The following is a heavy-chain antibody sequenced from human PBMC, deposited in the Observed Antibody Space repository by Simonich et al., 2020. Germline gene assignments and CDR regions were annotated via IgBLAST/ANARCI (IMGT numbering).Heavy chain of an antibody. V-gene: IGHV3-53*01. Sequence: VQLVESGGGLIQPGGSLRLSFAASGVTVSSNYMSWVLQAPGRGGGGVSVIYSGGSTYDADSVKGRFTISRDNSKNTLYLQINSLRAEDTDVYYCARWTATGYYFDYWGQGTLVTVSS. D-gene: IGHD1-1*01. CDR1: GVTVSSNY. CDR2: IYSGGST. J-gene: IGHJ4*02. CDR3: ARWTATGYYFDY.